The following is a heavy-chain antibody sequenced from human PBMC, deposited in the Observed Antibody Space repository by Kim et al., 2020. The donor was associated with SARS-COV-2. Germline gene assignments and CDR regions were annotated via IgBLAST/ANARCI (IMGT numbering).Heavy chain of an antibody. Sequence: GGSLRLSCASSGFTFSSYAMSWVRQAPGKGLEWVSAISGSGGSTYYADSVKGRFTISRDNSKNTLYLQMNSLRAEDTAVYYCASLYYAILTGGGLTAAIDSWGQGTLVTVSS. CDR3: ASLYYAILTGGGLTAAIDS. D-gene: IGHD3-9*01. CDR2: ISGSGGST. V-gene: IGHV3-23*01. CDR1: GFTFSSYA. J-gene: IGHJ4*02.